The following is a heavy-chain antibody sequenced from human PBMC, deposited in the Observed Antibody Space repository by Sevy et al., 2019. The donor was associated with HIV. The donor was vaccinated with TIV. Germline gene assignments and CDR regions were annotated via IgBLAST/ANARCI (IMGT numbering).Heavy chain of an antibody. CDR3: AREGIVVVPAATAYGMDV. J-gene: IGHJ6*02. Sequence: GGSLRLSCAASGFTLSSYSMNWVRQAPGKGLEWVSSISSSSSYIYYADSVKGRLTRPRDKAKNSRYLQMNSLRAKDTAVYYCAREGIVVVPAATAYGMDVWGQGTTVTVSS. D-gene: IGHD2-2*01. CDR2: ISSSSSYI. CDR1: GFTLSSYS. V-gene: IGHV3-21*01.